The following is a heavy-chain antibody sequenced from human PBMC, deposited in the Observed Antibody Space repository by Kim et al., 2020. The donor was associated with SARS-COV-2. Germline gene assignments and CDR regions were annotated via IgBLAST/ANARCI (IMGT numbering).Heavy chain of an antibody. V-gene: IGHV5-10-1*01. CDR2: IDPSDSYT. Sequence: GESLKISCKGSGYSFTSYWISWVRQMPGKGLEWMGRIDPSDSYTNYSPSFQGHVTISADKSISTAYLQWSSLKASDTAMYYCASQQLVLGYSYGEDYWGQGTLVTVSS. CDR1: GYSFTSYW. J-gene: IGHJ4*02. CDR3: ASQQLVLGYSYGEDY. D-gene: IGHD5-18*01.